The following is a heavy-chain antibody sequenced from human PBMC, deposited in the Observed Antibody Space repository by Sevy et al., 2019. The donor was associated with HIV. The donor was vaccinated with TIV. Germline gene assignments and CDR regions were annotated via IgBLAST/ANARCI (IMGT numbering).Heavy chain of an antibody. Sequence: GGSLRLSCAVSGFSFDSYGMTWVRQAPGKGPEWVSAISGSGTRTYYADSVKGRFMITRDNSKNTLDLQMNSLRAEDTAIYYWAKGGGGHYDPDEIAYYFYYYNMDVWGKGTTVTVSS. CDR3: AKGGGGHYDPDEIAYYFYYYNMDV. CDR1: GFSFDSYG. V-gene: IGHV3-23*01. D-gene: IGHD3-22*01. J-gene: IGHJ6*03. CDR2: ISGSGTRT.